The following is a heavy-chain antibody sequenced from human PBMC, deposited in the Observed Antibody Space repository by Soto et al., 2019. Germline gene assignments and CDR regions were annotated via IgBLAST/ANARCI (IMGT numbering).Heavy chain of an antibody. D-gene: IGHD6-25*01. Sequence: EVQLLESGGGLVQPGGSLRLSCAASGFMFRKYAMSWVRQAPGKGLEWVSGISGSDGRTSYAESVKGRFTISRDNSKSTLQMPMYSLMPEHTAMYNCAKDPPSPVAARLYYLDVWGQGTPVTVSS. CDR1: GFMFRKYA. V-gene: IGHV3-23*01. CDR2: ISGSDGRT. CDR3: AKDPPSPVAARLYYLDV. J-gene: IGHJ4*02.